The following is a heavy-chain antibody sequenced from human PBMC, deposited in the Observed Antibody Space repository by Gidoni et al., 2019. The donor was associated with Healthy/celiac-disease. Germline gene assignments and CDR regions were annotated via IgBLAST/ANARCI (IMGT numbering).Heavy chain of an antibody. J-gene: IGHJ4*02. Sequence: VQPAQAGAEANKRGASLNIASKGPGYSLITTWIGWVRQKPGKGLEWMEIIYPGDSDTRYSPSFQGQVTISADKSISTAYLQWSSLKASDPAMYYCARQSGCSYGIVGHFDYWGQGTLVTVSS. CDR2: IYPGDSDT. V-gene: IGHV5-51*01. D-gene: IGHD5-18*01. CDR3: ARQSGCSYGIVGHFDY. CDR1: GYSLITTW.